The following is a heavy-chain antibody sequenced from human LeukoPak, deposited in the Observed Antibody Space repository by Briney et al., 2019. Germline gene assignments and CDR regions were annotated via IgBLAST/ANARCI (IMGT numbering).Heavy chain of an antibody. Sequence: LGTPSPTLPGSGGSLSSYYWSWIREPPRKGLEWIGYIYYSGSTNYNPSLKSRVTISVDTSKNQFSLKLSSVTAADTAVYYCARLRWYYLDYWGQGTLVTVSS. CDR2: IYYSGST. CDR1: GGSLSSYY. D-gene: IGHD4-23*01. CDR3: ARLRWYYLDY. J-gene: IGHJ4*02. V-gene: IGHV4-59*01.